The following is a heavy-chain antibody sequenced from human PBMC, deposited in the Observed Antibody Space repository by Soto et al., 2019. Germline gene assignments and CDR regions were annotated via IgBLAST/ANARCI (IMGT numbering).Heavy chain of an antibody. V-gene: IGHV1-3*04. D-gene: IGHD5-18*01. J-gene: IGHJ4*02. CDR3: ANASRMWIPAF. CDR2: ISTGTGNS. Sequence: QVQLVQSGCEVKKPGASLKVSCVASGYTFTDHAILWVRQAPGKWLEWMGWISTGTGNSKYLHKFQDRVIITRETSASTDSMELSSLSSADTAMYYCANASRMWIPAFWGQGPLVTVSS. CDR1: GYTFTDHA.